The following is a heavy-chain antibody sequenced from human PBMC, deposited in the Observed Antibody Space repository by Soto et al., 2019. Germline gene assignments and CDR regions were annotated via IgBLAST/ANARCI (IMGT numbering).Heavy chain of an antibody. J-gene: IGHJ6*02. Sequence: EVQLVESGGGLVQPGGSLRLSCAASGFTFSVYWMHWVRQAPGKGLVWVSRIDSDGSTTSYADSVKGRFTISRDNAKSTLYLQMNRMRAVDTAVYYCARPGYSNYGPGGDGWGQGTTVNVSS. CDR3: ARPGYSNYGPGGDG. D-gene: IGHD4-4*01. CDR2: IDSDGSTT. CDR1: GFTFSVYW. V-gene: IGHV3-74*01.